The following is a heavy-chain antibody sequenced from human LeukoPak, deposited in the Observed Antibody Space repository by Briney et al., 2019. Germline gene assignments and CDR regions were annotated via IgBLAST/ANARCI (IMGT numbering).Heavy chain of an antibody. Sequence: ASVKVSCKASNYTFTSYGISWVRQAPGQGLEWMAWINAYNGDTNYAQKFQGRVTMTTDTSTSTAYMELRSLRSDDTAVYYCARGRAAAGTVFDYWGQGTLVTVSS. CDR3: ARGRAAAGTVFDY. CDR1: NYTFTSYG. J-gene: IGHJ4*02. CDR2: INAYNGDT. D-gene: IGHD6-13*01. V-gene: IGHV1-18*01.